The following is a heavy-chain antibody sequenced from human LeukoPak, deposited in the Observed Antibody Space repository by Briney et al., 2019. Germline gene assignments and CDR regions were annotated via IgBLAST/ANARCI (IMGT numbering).Heavy chain of an antibody. CDR3: ARANDFWSGYPFDY. D-gene: IGHD3-3*01. CDR1: GFTFSNYG. V-gene: IGHV3-30*03. CDR2: ISYDGSNK. Sequence: GGSLRLSCVASGFTFSNYGMHWVRQAPGKGLEWVAVISYDGSNKYYADSVKGRFTISRDNSKNTLYLQMNSLRAEDTAVYYCARANDFWSGYPFDYWGQGTLVTVSS. J-gene: IGHJ4*02.